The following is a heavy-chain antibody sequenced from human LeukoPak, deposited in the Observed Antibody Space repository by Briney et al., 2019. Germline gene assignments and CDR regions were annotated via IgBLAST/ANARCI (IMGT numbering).Heavy chain of an antibody. CDR1: GRSFSGYY. Sequence: PSETLSLTCAVYGRSFSGYYWSLIRQPPGKGLEWIGEINHSGSTNYNPSLKSRVTISVDTSMNQFSLKLSSVTAADTAVYYCARGRHYDSSGYYSPQPAATFDYWGQGTLVTVSS. D-gene: IGHD3-22*01. CDR3: ARGRHYDSSGYYSPQPAATFDY. J-gene: IGHJ4*02. CDR2: INHSGST. V-gene: IGHV4-34*01.